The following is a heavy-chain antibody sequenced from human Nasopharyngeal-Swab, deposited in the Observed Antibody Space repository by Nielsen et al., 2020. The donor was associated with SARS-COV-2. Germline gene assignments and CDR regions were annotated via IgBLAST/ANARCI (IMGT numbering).Heavy chain of an antibody. CDR3: AGPSWSSLIYGMDV. CDR2: ISYDGSNK. J-gene: IGHJ6*02. D-gene: IGHD6-13*01. CDR1: GFTFDDYG. V-gene: IGHV3-30*03. Sequence: GESLKISCAASGFTFDDYGMSWVRQAPGKGLEWVAVISYDGSNKYYADSVKGRFTISRDNSKNTLYLQMNSLRAEDTAVYYCAGPSWSSLIYGMDVWGQGTTVTVSS.